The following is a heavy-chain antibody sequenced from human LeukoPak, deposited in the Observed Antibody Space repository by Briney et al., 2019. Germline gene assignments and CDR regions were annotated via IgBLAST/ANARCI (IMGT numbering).Heavy chain of an antibody. CDR3: GGPPQAGSSSSEY. Sequence: GSSLKISCNGSGYSSTSYWIGWVRQIPGKGLEWMGIIHPGDSDTTYNTSFQGEATISADKSITTAYLQWSSRKAANTAMYYGGGPPQAGSSSSEYWGQGTLVTVSS. J-gene: IGHJ4*02. CDR1: GYSSTSYW. CDR2: IHPGDSDT. D-gene: IGHD1-26*01. V-gene: IGHV5-51*01.